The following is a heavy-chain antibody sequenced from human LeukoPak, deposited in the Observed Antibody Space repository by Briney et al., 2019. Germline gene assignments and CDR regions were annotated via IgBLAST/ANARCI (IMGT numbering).Heavy chain of an antibody. CDR1: GFTVSSNY. J-gene: IGHJ4*02. CDR2: IYVGGSR. V-gene: IGHV3-53*01. CDR3: AKDYCSGGSCLGL. D-gene: IGHD2-15*01. Sequence: GGSLRLSCAASGFTVSSNYMSWVRQAPGKGLEWVSVIYVGGSRYYSDSVKGRFTISRDNSKNTLYLQMNSLRAEDTAVYYCAKDYCSGGSCLGLWGQGTLVTVSS.